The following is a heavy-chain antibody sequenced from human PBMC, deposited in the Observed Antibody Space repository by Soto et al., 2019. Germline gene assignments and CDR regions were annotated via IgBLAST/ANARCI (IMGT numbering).Heavy chain of an antibody. CDR2: ISYDGSNK. Sequence: QVQLVESGGGVVQPGRSLRLSCAASGFTFSSYGMHWVRQAPGKGLEWVAVISYDGSNKYYADSVKGRFTISRDNSKNTLYLQMNSLRAEDTAVHYCAKDARPDFWSGYYTDYWGQGTLVTVSS. D-gene: IGHD3-3*01. CDR3: AKDARPDFWSGYYTDY. CDR1: GFTFSSYG. V-gene: IGHV3-30*18. J-gene: IGHJ4*02.